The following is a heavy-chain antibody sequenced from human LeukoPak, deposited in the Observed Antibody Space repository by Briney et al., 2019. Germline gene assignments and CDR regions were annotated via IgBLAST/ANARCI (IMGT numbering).Heavy chain of an antibody. J-gene: IGHJ4*02. CDR3: ARDLAYSRLDY. V-gene: IGHV3-7*01. CDR2: INPDGNKK. D-gene: IGHD5-18*01. Sequence: SGGSLRLSCAVSGLTFSSSWMDWVRQAPGKGLEWVASINPDGNKKYSADSVKGRFTIPRDNAENSLYLQMNSLRVEDTAFYYCARDLAYSRLDYWGQGMLVTVSS. CDR1: GLTFSSSW.